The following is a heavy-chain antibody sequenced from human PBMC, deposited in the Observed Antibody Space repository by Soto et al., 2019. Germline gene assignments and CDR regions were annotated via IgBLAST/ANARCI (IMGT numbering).Heavy chain of an antibody. Sequence: VGSLRLSCAASWFTFTRYSMNWVRQAPGKGLEWVSSISSTTNYIYYGDSMKGRFTISRDNAKNSLYLEMNSLRAEDTAVYYCARKYYGSGPIGAFDIWGQGTMVTVSS. CDR1: WFTFTRYS. CDR2: ISSTTNYI. D-gene: IGHD3-10*01. CDR3: ARKYYGSGPIGAFDI. J-gene: IGHJ3*02. V-gene: IGHV3-21*06.